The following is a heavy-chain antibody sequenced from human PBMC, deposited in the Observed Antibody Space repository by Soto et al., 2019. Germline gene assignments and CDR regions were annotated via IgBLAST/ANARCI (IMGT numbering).Heavy chain of an antibody. D-gene: IGHD2-15*01. CDR2: IYYTGSA. V-gene: IGHV4-30-4*01. Sequence: PSETLSLPWTVSCGSISSVCYYWSWIRQPPGKGLECSGYIYYTGSAYYSPSLRRRVTMSVDTSKNPFSLKVTSVTAADTAVYYCASGGISNWLDPWGQGPLVTVSP. J-gene: IGHJ5*02. CDR1: CGSISSVCYY. CDR3: ASGGISNWLDP.